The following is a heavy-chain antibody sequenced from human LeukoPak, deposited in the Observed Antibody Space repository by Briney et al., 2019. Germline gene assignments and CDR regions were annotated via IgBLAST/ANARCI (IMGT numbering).Heavy chain of an antibody. J-gene: IGHJ4*02. D-gene: IGHD3-22*01. Sequence: SETLSLTCTVSGDSINSLDLWSWVRQPPGKGLEWIGEMYLSGTTHSNPSVKSRVTISIDKSKNQFFLNLSSVTAADTAVYYCAGLVGRYSSGLYYYYFDYWDQGTLVTVSS. CDR3: AGLVGRYSSGLYYYYFDY. CDR1: GDSINSLDL. V-gene: IGHV4-4*02. CDR2: MYLSGTT.